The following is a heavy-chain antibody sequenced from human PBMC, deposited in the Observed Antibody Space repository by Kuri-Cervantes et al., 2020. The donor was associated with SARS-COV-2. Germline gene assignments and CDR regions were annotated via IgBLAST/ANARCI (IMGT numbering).Heavy chain of an antibody. CDR2: ISGSGAST. D-gene: IGHD1-1*01. CDR3: AKINWNDPLHS. CDR1: GFTVSSNE. V-gene: IGHV3-23*01. J-gene: IGHJ4*02. Sequence: GESLKISCAASGFTVSSNEMNWVRQAPGKGLEWVSSISGSGASTYYADSVKGRFTISRDNSKNTLYLQVDSLRADDTAVYYCAKINWNDPLHSWGQGSLVTVSS.